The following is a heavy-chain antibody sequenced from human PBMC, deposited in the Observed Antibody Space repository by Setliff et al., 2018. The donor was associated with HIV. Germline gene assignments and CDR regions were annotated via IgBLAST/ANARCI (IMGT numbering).Heavy chain of an antibody. CDR3: VREITSVTPEMLVVNDAFDV. CDR1: GGSISNSGYY. Sequence: SETLSLTCTVSGGSISNSGYYWSWIRQPPGKGLEWIGSIYYSGSAYYNPSLKSRVTISVDTSKNQFSLKLSSVTAADTAVYYCVREITSVTPEMLVVNDAFDVWGQGKMVTVSS. CDR2: IYYSGSA. D-gene: IGHD4-17*01. V-gene: IGHV4-39*07. J-gene: IGHJ3*01.